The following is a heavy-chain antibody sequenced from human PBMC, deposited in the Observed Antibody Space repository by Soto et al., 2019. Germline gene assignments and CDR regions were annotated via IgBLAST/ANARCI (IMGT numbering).Heavy chain of an antibody. CDR3: AKNAFCVRSSCSSIYGFGP. CDR2: TYYRSKWYN. J-gene: IGHJ5*02. D-gene: IGHD2-21*01. V-gene: IGHV6-1*01. CDR1: GDSVSTNSAT. Sequence: PSQTLSLTCAISGDSVSTNSATWDWFRQSPSRGLEWLGRTYYRSKWYNDYAVSVKGRITINPDTSSNQASLNVISVTAADSAVYYCAKNAFCVRSSCSSIYGFGPWSQGFLVTVSS.